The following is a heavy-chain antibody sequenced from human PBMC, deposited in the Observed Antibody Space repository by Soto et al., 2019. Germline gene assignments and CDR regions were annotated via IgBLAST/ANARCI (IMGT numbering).Heavy chain of an antibody. CDR2: ISPMFGAA. J-gene: IGHJ4*02. CDR3: AREVQVHTPAFVY. V-gene: IGHV1-69*19. Sequence: QVQLVQSGAEMKKPGSSVKVSCQSSGGTFNTYAMNGVRQAPGQGPEWMGDISPMFGAANYAPKFQGRVTIPADESTGTSYMQLSSLTSEDTALYFCAREVQVHTPAFVYWGQGTLVTVSS. CDR1: GGTFNTYA. D-gene: IGHD3-10*01.